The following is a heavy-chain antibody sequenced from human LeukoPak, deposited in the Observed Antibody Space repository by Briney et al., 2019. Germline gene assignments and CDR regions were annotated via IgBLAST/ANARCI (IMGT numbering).Heavy chain of an antibody. CDR2: IYYSGST. J-gene: IGHJ4*02. D-gene: IGHD3-22*01. Sequence: PSETLSLTCTVSGGSTSSYYWSWIRQPPGKGLEWIGYIYYSGSTNYNPSLKSRVTISVDTSKNQFSLKLSSVTAADTAVYYCARYRYDSSGYYDYWGQGTLVTVSS. CDR1: GGSTSSYY. CDR3: ARYRYDSSGYYDY. V-gene: IGHV4-59*01.